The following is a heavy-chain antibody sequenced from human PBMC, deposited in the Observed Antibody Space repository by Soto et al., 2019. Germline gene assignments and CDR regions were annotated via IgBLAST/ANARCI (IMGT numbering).Heavy chain of an antibody. J-gene: IGHJ5*02. Sequence: PGGSLRLSCAASGFTFSSYGMHWVRQAPGKGLEWVAVIWYDGSNKYYADSVKGRFTISRDNSKNTLYLQMNSLRAEDTAVYYCVRHRRLGFGELSMVSWFDPWGQGTLVTVSS. CDR1: GFTFSSYG. V-gene: IGHV3-33*01. CDR3: VRHRRLGFGELSMVSWFDP. D-gene: IGHD3-10*01. CDR2: IWYDGSNK.